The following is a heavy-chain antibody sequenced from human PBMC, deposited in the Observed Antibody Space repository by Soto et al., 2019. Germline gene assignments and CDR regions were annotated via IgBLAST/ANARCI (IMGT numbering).Heavy chain of an antibody. CDR2: ISASTRNT. V-gene: IGHV1-18*01. Sequence: QVQLVQSGAEVKKPGASVKVSCQASGYTFTNYAISWVRQAPGQGLEWMGWISASTRNTDQEQNFQGRVTMTIDTSTNTANMELRSLRSDDTAVYYCARCYCSVGSCYACWHFDLWGRGTLVTVSS. J-gene: IGHJ2*01. CDR1: GYTFTNYA. D-gene: IGHD2-15*01. CDR3: ARCYCSVGSCYACWHFDL.